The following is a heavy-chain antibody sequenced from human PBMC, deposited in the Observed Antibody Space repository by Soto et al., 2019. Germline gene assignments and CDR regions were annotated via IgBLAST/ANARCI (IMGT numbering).Heavy chain of an antibody. CDR2: ISYDGSNK. J-gene: IGHJ4*02. D-gene: IGHD3-22*01. CDR3: AKGYYDSSGYYSGFFDY. V-gene: IGHV3-30*18. Sequence: PGGCLRLSCAASGFTFGSYGMHWVRQAPGKGLEWVAVISYDGSNKYYADSVKGRLTISRDNSKNTLYLQMNSLRAEDTAVYYCAKGYYDSSGYYSGFFDYWGQGTLVTVSS. CDR1: GFTFGSYG.